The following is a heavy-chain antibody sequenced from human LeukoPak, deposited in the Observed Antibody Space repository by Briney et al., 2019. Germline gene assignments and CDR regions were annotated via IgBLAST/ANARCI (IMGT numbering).Heavy chain of an antibody. CDR2: IKQDGSEK. V-gene: IGHV3-7*01. J-gene: IGHJ4*02. CDR1: GFTFSSYW. Sequence: HTGGSLRLSCAASGFTFSSYWMSWVRQAPGKGLEWVANIKQDGSEKYYADSVKVRFTISRDNARNSLYLQMNSLRVEDTAVYYCARDPGSYTSYWGQGTLATVSS. D-gene: IGHD1-26*01. CDR3: ARDPGSYTSY.